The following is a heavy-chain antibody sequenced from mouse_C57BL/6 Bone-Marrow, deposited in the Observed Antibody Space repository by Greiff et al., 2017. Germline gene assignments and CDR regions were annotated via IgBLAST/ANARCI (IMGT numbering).Heavy chain of an antibody. D-gene: IGHD2-1*01. CDR1: GFTFSDYG. J-gene: IGHJ2*01. Sequence: EVKVVESGGGLVKPGGSLKLSCAASGFTFSDYGMHWVRQAPEKGLEWVAYISSGSSTIYYADTVKGRFTSSRDNAKNTLFLQMTSLRSEDTAMYYCARSGFYYGYFDYWGQGTTLTVSS. V-gene: IGHV5-17*01. CDR3: ARSGFYYGYFDY. CDR2: ISSGSSTI.